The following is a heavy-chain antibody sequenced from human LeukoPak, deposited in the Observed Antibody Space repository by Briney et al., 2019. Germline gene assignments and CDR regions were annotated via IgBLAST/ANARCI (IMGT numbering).Heavy chain of an antibody. J-gene: IGHJ4*02. CDR3: ARVATGTGAYFDY. CDR1: GFTVSSNY. D-gene: IGHD1-1*01. Sequence: GGSLRLSCAASGFTVSSNYMSWVRQAPGKGLEWVSFIYSGGSTYYADSVKGRFTISRDNSKNTLYLQMNSLRAEDTAVYYCARVATGTGAYFDYWGQGTLVTVSS. V-gene: IGHV3-53*01. CDR2: IYSGGST.